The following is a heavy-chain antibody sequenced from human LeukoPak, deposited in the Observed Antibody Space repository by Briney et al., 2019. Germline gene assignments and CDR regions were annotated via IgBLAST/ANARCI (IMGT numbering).Heavy chain of an antibody. CDR2: IGTSISDT. CDR3: AKRVAAAGRTYYFDY. J-gene: IGHJ4*02. V-gene: IGHV3-23*01. CDR1: GFTFSSHA. D-gene: IGHD6-13*01. Sequence: GGSLRLSCGASGFTFSSHAMSWVRQAPGKGLEWVSVIGTSISDTYYADSVKGRFTISRDNSKNTVYLQVNSLRAEYTAVYYCAKRVAAAGRTYYFDYWGQGTLVIVSP.